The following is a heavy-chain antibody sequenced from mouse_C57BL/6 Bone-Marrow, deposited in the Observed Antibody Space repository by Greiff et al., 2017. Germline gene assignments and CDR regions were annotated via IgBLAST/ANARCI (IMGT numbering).Heavy chain of an antibody. J-gene: IGHJ4*01. V-gene: IGHV10-3*01. D-gene: IGHD1-1*01. CDR3: VRGRDYYGSKDYAMDY. CDR1: GFTFNTYA. Sequence: EVQGVESGGGLVQPKGSLKLSCAASGFTFNTYAMHWVRQAPGKGLEWVARIRSKSSNYATYYADSVKDRFTISRDDSQSMLYLQMNNLKTEDTAMYYCVRGRDYYGSKDYAMDYWGQGTSVTVSS. CDR2: IRSKSSNYAT.